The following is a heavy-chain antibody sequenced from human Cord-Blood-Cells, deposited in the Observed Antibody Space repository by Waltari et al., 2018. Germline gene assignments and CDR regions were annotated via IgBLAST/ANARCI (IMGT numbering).Heavy chain of an antibody. V-gene: IGHV3-48*02. CDR3: ARVLTLSSAYYFDY. J-gene: IGHJ4*02. D-gene: IGHD3-9*01. CDR2: ISSSSSTI. CDR1: GFTFSSYS. Sequence: EVQLVESGGGLVQPGGSLRLSCAASGFTFSSYSMNWVRQAPGKGLEWVSYISSSSSTIHYADSVKGRFTISRDNAKNSLYLQMNSLRDEDTAVYYCARVLTLSSAYYFDYWGQGTLVTVSS.